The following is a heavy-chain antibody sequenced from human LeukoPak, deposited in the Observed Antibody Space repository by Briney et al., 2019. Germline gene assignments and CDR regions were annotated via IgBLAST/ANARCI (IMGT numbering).Heavy chain of an antibody. V-gene: IGHV5-51*01. D-gene: IGHD2-2*01. J-gene: IGHJ5*02. CDR3: AGLVQIPAATNWFDP. Sequence: GESLKISCKGSGYSFTTYWIGWVRQMPGKGLEWMGIIYPGDSSTRYSPSFQGQVTISADKSITTAYLQWSSLTASDTAIYYCAGLVQIPAATNWFDPWGQGTLVTVSS. CDR2: IYPGDSST. CDR1: GYSFTTYW.